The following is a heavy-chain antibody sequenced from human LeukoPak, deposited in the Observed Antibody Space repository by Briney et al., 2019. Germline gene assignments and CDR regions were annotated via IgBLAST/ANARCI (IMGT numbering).Heavy chain of an antibody. V-gene: IGHV1-3*01. CDR3: AXDXDXVVXPAAXYYYYGMDV. CDR1: GYTFTSYA. Sequence: ASVKVSCKASGYTFTSYAMHWVRQAPGQRLEWMGWINAGNGNTKYSQKFQGRVTITRDTSASTADMELSSLRSEDTAVYYCAXDXDXVVXPAAXYYYYGMDVWGQGTTVTVSS. CDR2: INAGNGNT. J-gene: IGHJ6*02. D-gene: IGHD2-2*03.